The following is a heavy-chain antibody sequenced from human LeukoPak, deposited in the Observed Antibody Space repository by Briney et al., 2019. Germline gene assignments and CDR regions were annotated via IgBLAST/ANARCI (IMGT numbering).Heavy chain of an antibody. CDR1: GFTFSSYS. V-gene: IGHV3-21*01. CDR2: IGSSSSYI. Sequence: GGSLRLSCAASGFTFSSYSIHWVRQAPGKGLEWVSSIGSSSSYIYYADSVKGRFTISRDNAKNSLFLQMNSLRVEDTAVYYCARPGITGTMGYGAFDIWGQGTRVTVSS. CDR3: ARPGITGTMGYGAFDI. D-gene: IGHD1-7*01. J-gene: IGHJ3*02.